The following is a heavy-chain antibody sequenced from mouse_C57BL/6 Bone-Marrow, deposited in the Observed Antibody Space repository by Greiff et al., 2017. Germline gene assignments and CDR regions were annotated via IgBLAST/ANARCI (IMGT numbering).Heavy chain of an antibody. CDR2: IYPRSGNT. D-gene: IGHD2-1*01. Sequence: QVQLQQSGAELARPGASVKLSCKASGYTFTSYGISWVKQRTGQGLEWIGEIYPRSGNTYYNEKFKGKATLTADKSSSTAYMELRSLTSEDSAVYFCARGRGKKYYAMDYWGQGTSVTVSS. CDR3: ARGRGKKYYAMDY. CDR1: GYTFTSYG. V-gene: IGHV1-81*01. J-gene: IGHJ4*01.